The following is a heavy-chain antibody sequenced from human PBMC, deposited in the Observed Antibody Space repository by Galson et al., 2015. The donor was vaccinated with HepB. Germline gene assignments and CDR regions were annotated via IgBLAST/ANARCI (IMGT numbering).Heavy chain of an antibody. CDR2: ISRSGSAI. CDR3: ARDSSGGTDGIGWFDP. CDR1: GFTFSDYY. Sequence: SLRLSCAASGFTFSDYYMNWIRQAPGKGLEWVSYISRSGSAIYYADSVKGRFTVSRDNAKNSLYLQMNSLRDEDTAVYYCARDSSGGTDGIGWFDPWGQGTLVTVSS. V-gene: IGHV3-11*01. D-gene: IGHD3-10*01. J-gene: IGHJ5*02.